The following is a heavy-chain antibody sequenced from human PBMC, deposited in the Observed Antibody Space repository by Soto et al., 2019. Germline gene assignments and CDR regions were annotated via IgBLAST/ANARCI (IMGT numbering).Heavy chain of an antibody. CDR2: ISGGGETI. D-gene: IGHD3-3*01. J-gene: IGHJ4*02. V-gene: IGHV3-11*01. Sequence: QVQLLESGGGLVKPGGSLRLSCAASGFIFSDLYMTWIRQAPGKGLEWVSYISGGGETIHYADSVRGRFTVSRDNARRSLYLQMNSLRAEDTVVYYCASDPYYYTSAYWGQGTLVTVSS. CDR1: GFIFSDLY. CDR3: ASDPYYYTSAY.